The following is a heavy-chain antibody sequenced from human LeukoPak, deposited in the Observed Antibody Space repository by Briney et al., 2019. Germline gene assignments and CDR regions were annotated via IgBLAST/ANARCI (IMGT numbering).Heavy chain of an antibody. V-gene: IGHV1-2*02. D-gene: IGHD3-22*01. CDR3: ARDRSTMTPDY. CDR1: GYTFTGYY. J-gene: IGHJ4*02. CDR2: INPNSGDT. Sequence: ASVKVSCKASGYTFTGYYMHWVRQAPGQGLEWMGWINPNSGDTNYAQKFQDRGTLTRDTSIITAYMELSSLRSDDTAVYYCARDRSTMTPDYWGQGTLVTISS.